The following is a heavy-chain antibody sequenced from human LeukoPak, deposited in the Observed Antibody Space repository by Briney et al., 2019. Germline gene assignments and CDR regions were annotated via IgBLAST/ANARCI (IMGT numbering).Heavy chain of an antibody. CDR3: ARGPHGGFVIIPTEF. V-gene: IGHV3-21*01. D-gene: IGHD3-3*01. Sequence: PGGSLRLSCVASGFIVSSNYMNWVRQAPGKGLEWVSSIDSSSSYIYYADSVKGRFTISRANAKNSLFLQMNSLRAEDTAVYYCARGPHGGFVIIPTEFWGQGTLVTVSS. CDR1: GFIVSSNY. J-gene: IGHJ4*02. CDR2: IDSSSSYI.